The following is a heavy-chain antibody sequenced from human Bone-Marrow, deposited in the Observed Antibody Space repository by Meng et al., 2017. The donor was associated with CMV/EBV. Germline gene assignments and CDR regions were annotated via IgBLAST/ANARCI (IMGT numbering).Heavy chain of an antibody. Sequence: SETLSLTCTVSGYSISSGYYWGWIRQPPGKGLEWIGSMYYSGSTNYNPSLKSRVTMSVHTSMNQFSLNLNSVTAADTAVYYCARDSGDLAIWGQGTLVTVSS. J-gene: IGHJ4*02. CDR3: ARDSGDLAI. D-gene: IGHD7-27*01. CDR2: MYYSGST. V-gene: IGHV4-38-2*02. CDR1: GYSISSGYY.